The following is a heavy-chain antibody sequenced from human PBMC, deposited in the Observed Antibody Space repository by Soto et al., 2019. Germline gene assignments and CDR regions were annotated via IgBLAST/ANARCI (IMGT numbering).Heavy chain of an antibody. D-gene: IGHD3-22*01. Sequence: EASVKVSCKASGGTFSSYAISWVRQAPGQGLEWMGGIIPIFGTANYAQKFQGRVTITADESTSTAYMELSSLRSEDTAVYYCARDPHTYYDSSGYPLLGAFDIWGQGTMVTVSS. CDR2: IIPIFGTA. CDR3: ARDPHTYYDSSGYPLLGAFDI. CDR1: GGTFSSYA. V-gene: IGHV1-69*13. J-gene: IGHJ3*02.